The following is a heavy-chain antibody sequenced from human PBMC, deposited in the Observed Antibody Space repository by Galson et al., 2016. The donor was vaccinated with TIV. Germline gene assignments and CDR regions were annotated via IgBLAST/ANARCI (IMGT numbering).Heavy chain of an antibody. CDR1: GYSISRGFY. D-gene: IGHD5-18*01. CDR3: ARGTGFSYGFWH. CDR2: IYHGGST. J-gene: IGHJ4*02. Sequence: SETLSLTCAVSGYSISRGFYWAWIRQPPGKGLEWMGTIYHGGSTYFNPSLKRRVAISVDTSTNQFSLKLTSVPASDTAVYYCARGTGFSYGFWHWGQGALVIVSS. V-gene: IGHV4-38-2*01.